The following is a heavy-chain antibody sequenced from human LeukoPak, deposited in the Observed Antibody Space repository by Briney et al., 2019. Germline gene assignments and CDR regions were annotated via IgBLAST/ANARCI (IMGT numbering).Heavy chain of an antibody. CDR1: GFTFSGHW. J-gene: IGHJ4*02. D-gene: IGHD6-19*01. Sequence: GGSLRLSCVASGFTFSGHWMHWVRQVPGKGLVAVSRIIPDGSATGYADSVKGRFTISRDNAKNTLYLEMNSLTAEGTALYYCTRSGYCNGYDYWGQGTLVTVSS. CDR3: TRSGYCNGYDY. V-gene: IGHV3-74*01. CDR2: IIPDGSAT.